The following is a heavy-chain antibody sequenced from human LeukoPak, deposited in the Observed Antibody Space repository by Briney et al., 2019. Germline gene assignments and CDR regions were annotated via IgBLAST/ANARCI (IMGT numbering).Heavy chain of an antibody. J-gene: IGHJ6*02. V-gene: IGHV3-9*01. CDR1: GFIVNDHA. CDR2: IYWNGVDK. CDR3: ARDGDSSSWYGNYYGMDV. Sequence: AGGSLRLSCVASGFIVNDHAMHWVRQAPGKGLEWVAGIYWNGVDKGYADSVKGRFAISRDNAKNSLYLQMNSLRAEDTAVYYCARDGDSSSWYGNYYGMDVWGQGTTVTVSS. D-gene: IGHD6-13*01.